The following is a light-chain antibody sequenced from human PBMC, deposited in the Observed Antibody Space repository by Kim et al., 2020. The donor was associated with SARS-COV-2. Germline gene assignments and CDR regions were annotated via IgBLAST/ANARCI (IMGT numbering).Light chain of an antibody. Sequence: SSSLGDRVTITCRASQTISSWLAWYQQKPGKAPKLRIYDASRLESGVPSRFSGSGAGTEFTLTISSLQPDDFATYYCQDYHSNPRTFGQGTKLEI. J-gene: IGKJ2*01. V-gene: IGKV1-5*01. CDR3: QDYHSNPRT. CDR1: QTISSW. CDR2: DAS.